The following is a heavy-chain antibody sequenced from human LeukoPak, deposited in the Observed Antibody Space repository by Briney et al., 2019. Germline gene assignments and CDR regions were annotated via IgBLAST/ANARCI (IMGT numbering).Heavy chain of an antibody. J-gene: IGHJ6*02. CDR1: GDSVSSNSSA. V-gene: IGHV6-1*01. D-gene: IGHD2-2*01. CDR3: ARDADCSSTSCTGGMDV. Sequence: SQTLSLTCAISGDSVSSNSSAWNWIRQSPSRGLEWLGRTYYRSKWYNDYAVSVKSRITINPDTSKNQFSLQLNSVTPEDTAVYYCARDADCSSTSCTGGMDVWGQGTTVTVSS. CDR2: TYYRSKWYN.